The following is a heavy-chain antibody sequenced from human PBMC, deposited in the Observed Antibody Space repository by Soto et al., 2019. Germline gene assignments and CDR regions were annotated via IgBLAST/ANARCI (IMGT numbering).Heavy chain of an antibody. D-gene: IGHD6-13*01. V-gene: IGHV3-48*02. CDR2: ISISSRTI. CDR3: ARDNGIAGSFDP. Sequence: QPGGSLGLACAASGFTFSSYSMNWVRQPPGKGLEWVSYISISSRTIYYADSVKGRFTISRDDAKNSLYLQMNSLRDEDTSVYYCARDNGIAGSFDPWGQGTLVTVSS. CDR1: GFTFSSYS. J-gene: IGHJ5*02.